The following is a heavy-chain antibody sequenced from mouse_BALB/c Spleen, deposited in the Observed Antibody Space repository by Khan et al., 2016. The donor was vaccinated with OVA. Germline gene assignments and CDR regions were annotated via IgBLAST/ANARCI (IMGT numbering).Heavy chain of an antibody. Sequence: QVQLKQSGAELMKPGASVKISCKATGYTFSSYWIEWVKQRPGHGLEWIGEILPGSGRNNYNEKFKGKATFTADTSSNTAYMQLSNLTSDDSAVYYCARGNYYGSSSWFGYWGQGTRVTVAA. V-gene: IGHV1-9*01. CDR2: ILPGSGRN. CDR3: ARGNYYGSSSWFGY. J-gene: IGHJ3*01. CDR1: GYTFSSYW. D-gene: IGHD1-1*01.